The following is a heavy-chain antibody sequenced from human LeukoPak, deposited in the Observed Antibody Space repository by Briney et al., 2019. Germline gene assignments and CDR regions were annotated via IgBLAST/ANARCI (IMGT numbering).Heavy chain of an antibody. J-gene: IGHJ4*02. Sequence: GGSPRLSCAASGFTFSNYWMHWVRQAPGKGLVWVSRINTDGSRTSYADSVKGRFTISRDNAKNTLYLQMKSLRAEDTAVYYCALGDIVTIDDWGQGTLVTVSS. V-gene: IGHV3-74*01. CDR2: INTDGSRT. D-gene: IGHD2-15*01. CDR3: ALGDIVTIDD. CDR1: GFTFSNYW.